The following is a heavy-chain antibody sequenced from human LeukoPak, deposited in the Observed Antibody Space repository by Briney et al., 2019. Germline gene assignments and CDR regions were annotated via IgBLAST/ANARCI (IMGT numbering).Heavy chain of an antibody. CDR3: ARGGSVIVVVIDFDY. Sequence: ASVKDSCKSSGYTFTSYYMHWGRQSPGQGLECIGIINPSGGSTSYAQKFQGRVTMTRDTSTSTVYMELSSLRSEDTAVYYCARGGSVIVVVIDFDYWGQGTLVTVSS. CDR1: GYTFTSYY. D-gene: IGHD3-22*01. J-gene: IGHJ4*02. V-gene: IGHV1-46*01. CDR2: INPSGGST.